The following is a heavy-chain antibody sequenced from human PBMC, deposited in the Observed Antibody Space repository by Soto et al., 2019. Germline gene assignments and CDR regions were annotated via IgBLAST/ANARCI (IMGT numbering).Heavy chain of an antibody. V-gene: IGHV6-1*01. Sequence: SQTLSLTCAIFGDSVSSNSAAWNWIRQSPSRGLEWLGRTYYRSKWYNDYVVSVKSRITINPDTSKNQSSLQLNSVTPEDTAVYYCARGGIAVAGKNWFDPWGQGTLVTVSS. CDR3: ARGGIAVAGKNWFDP. CDR1: GDSVSSNSAA. J-gene: IGHJ5*02. D-gene: IGHD6-19*01. CDR2: TYYRSKWYN.